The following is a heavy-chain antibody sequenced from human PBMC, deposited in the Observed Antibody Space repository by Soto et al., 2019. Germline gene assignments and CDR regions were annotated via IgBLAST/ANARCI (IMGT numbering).Heavy chain of an antibody. CDR3: ATTPENYYYGMDV. V-gene: IGHV1-69*12. Sequence: QVQLVQSGAEVKKPGSSVKVSCKASGGTFSSYAISWVRQAPGQGLEWMGGIIPIFGTANYAQKFQGRVPITANESTGTAYRELSSPRSEGPAVFYGATTPENYYYGMDVWGQGTTVTVSS. J-gene: IGHJ6*02. CDR2: IIPIFGTA. CDR1: GGTFSSYA.